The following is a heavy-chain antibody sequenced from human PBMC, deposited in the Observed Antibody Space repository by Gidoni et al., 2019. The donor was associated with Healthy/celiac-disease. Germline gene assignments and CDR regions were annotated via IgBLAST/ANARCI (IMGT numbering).Heavy chain of an antibody. Sequence: ANYAQKFQGRVTITADKSTSTAYMELSSLRSEDTAVYYCARAAAAAPGWFDPWGQGTLVTVSS. CDR2: A. D-gene: IGHD6-13*01. CDR3: ARAAAAAPGWFDP. V-gene: IGHV1-69*06. J-gene: IGHJ5*02.